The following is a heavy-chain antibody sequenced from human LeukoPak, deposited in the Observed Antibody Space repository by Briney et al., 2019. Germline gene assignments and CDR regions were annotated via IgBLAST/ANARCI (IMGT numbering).Heavy chain of an antibody. Sequence: PSETLSLTCTVSGGSISGYSWSWIRQSPGGKLEWIGYIYYSGDTNYNPSLKSRVTMSVDTSKNQFSLKLSSVTAADTAVYYCARTIRGVIQNYYYYYYTDVWGKGTTVTISS. V-gene: IGHV4-59*12. D-gene: IGHD3-10*01. J-gene: IGHJ6*03. CDR2: IYYSGDT. CDR1: GGSISGYS. CDR3: ARTIRGVIQNYYYYYYTDV.